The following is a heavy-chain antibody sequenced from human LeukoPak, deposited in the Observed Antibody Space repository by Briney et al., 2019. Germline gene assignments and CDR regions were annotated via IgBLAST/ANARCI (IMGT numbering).Heavy chain of an antibody. CDR1: GGSISSYY. V-gene: IGHV4-59*06. Sequence: SETLSLTCTVSGGSISSYYWSWIRQPPGKGLEWIGYIYYSGSTYYNPSLKSRVTISVDTSKNQFSLKLSSVTAADTAVYYCACPRAAALDAFDICGQGTMVTVSS. D-gene: IGHD6-13*01. CDR3: ACPRAAALDAFDI. CDR2: IYYSGST. J-gene: IGHJ3*02.